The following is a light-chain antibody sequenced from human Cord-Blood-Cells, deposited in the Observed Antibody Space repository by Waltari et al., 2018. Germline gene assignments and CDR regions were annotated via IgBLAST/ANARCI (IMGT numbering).Light chain of an antibody. CDR1: SSDVGGYNY. CDR2: DVS. Sequence: QSALTQPRSVSGSPGQSVPISCTGTSSDVGGYNYVSWYQQHPGKAPKLMIYDVSKRPSGVPDRFSGSKSGNPASLTISGLQAEDEADYYCCSYAGSYTLMFGGGTKLTVL. V-gene: IGLV2-11*01. CDR3: CSYAGSYTLM. J-gene: IGLJ3*02.